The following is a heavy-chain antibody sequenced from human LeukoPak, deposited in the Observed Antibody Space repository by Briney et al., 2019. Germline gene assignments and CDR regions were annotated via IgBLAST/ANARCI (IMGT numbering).Heavy chain of an antibody. D-gene: IGHD2-15*01. V-gene: IGHV4-34*01. Sequence: SETLSLTCAVYGGSFSGYSWSWIRQPPGKGLEWIGEINHSGSTNYNPCLTSRVTISVDTSKNQFSLKLSSVTVADTAVYYCARGRLRYCSGGSCCSGYFYYWGQGTLVTVSS. CDR1: GGSFSGYS. CDR3: ARGRLRYCSGGSCCSGYFYY. J-gene: IGHJ4*02. CDR2: INHSGST.